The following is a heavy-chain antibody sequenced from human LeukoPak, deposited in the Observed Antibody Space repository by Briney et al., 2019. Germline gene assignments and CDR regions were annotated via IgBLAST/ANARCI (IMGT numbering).Heavy chain of an antibody. J-gene: IGHJ4*02. CDR2: ITSSGSTI. CDR3: ARAGVNGFFDY. Sequence: PGGSLRLSCAASGFTFSDYYMSWIRQAPGEGLEWVSYITSSGSTIYYADSVKGRFTISGDNAKNSLYLQMNSLRAEDTAVYYCARAGVNGFFDYWGQGTLVTVSS. D-gene: IGHD5-24*01. V-gene: IGHV3-11*01. CDR1: GFTFSDYY.